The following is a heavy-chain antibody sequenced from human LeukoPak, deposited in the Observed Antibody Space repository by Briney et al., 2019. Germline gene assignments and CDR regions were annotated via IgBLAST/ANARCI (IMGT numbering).Heavy chain of an antibody. J-gene: IGHJ4*02. CDR3: AGDGARIQLWWFDY. D-gene: IGHD1-1*01. CDR1: GYTFTDYY. CDR2: INPSGGGT. Sequence: ASVKVSCKASGYTFTDYYMHWVRQAPGQGLEWMGIINPSGGGTRYAQRFQGRVTMTRDTSTSTVYMEVSSLRSEDTAVYYCAGDGARIQLWWFDYWGQGTLVTVSS. V-gene: IGHV1-46*01.